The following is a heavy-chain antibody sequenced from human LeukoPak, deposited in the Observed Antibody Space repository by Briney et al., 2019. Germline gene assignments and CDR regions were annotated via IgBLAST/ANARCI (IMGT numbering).Heavy chain of an antibody. Sequence: SETLSLTCTVSGGSISSYYWSWIRQPPGKGLEWIGYIYYSGITNYNPSLKSRVTISVDTSKNQFSLKLSSVTAADTAVSYCARGNACFDPWGQGTLVTVSS. V-gene: IGHV4-59*01. CDR1: GGSISSYY. CDR3: ARGNACFDP. CDR2: IYYSGIT. J-gene: IGHJ5*02.